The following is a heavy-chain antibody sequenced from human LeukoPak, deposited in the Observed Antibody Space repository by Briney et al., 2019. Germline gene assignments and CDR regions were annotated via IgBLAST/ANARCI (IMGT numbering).Heavy chain of an antibody. Sequence: SETLSLTCTVSGGSISSGGYYWRWIRQHPGKGLEWIGYIYYSGSTYYNPSLKSRVTISVDTSKNQFSLKLSSVTTADTAVYYCARCDSSGFVSDYWGQGTLVTVSS. CDR3: ARCDSSGFVSDY. J-gene: IGHJ4*02. D-gene: IGHD3-22*01. V-gene: IGHV4-31*03. CDR2: IYYSGST. CDR1: GGSISSGGYY.